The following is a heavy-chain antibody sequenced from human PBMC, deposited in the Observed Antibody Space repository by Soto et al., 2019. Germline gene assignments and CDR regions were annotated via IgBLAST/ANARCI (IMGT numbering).Heavy chain of an antibody. CDR3: ARQKGSGTNWYINY. CDR2: INHSGST. Sequence: SETLSLTCAVYGGSFSGYYWSWIRQPPGKGLEWIGEINHSGSTNYNPSLKSRVTISVDTSKNQFSLKLSSVTAADTAVYYCARQKGSGTNWYINYWGQRTLVTVSS. V-gene: IGHV4-34*01. J-gene: IGHJ4*02. D-gene: IGHD1-7*01. CDR1: GGSFSGYY.